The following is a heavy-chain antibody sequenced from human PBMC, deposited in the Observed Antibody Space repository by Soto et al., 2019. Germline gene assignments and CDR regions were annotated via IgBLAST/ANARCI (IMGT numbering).Heavy chain of an antibody. CDR3: AHSGGTFSSFFNCFDT. Sequence: QITLKESGPALVKPTQTLTLTCTFSGFSLTNSGMGVGWIRQPPGKALEWLALISWDDNKRFSPSLRSRLTITTDTSNNYVVLTMTNMDPAATATYYCAHSGGTFSSFFNCFDTWGQGSLVTVSS. V-gene: IGHV2-5*02. D-gene: IGHD3-16*01. CDR1: GFSLTNSGMG. CDR2: ISWDDNK. J-gene: IGHJ5*02.